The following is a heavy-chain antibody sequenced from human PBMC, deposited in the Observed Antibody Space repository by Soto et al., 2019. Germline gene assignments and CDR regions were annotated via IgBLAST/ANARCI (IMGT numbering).Heavy chain of an antibody. CDR2: IYYSGST. D-gene: IGHD4-17*01. J-gene: IGHJ3*02. CDR3: ARSRDDYGDRGDAFDI. V-gene: IGHV4-31*03. CDR1: GGSISSGGYY. Sequence: QVQLQESGPGLVKPSQTLSLTCTVSGGSISSGGYYWSWIRQHPGKGLEWIGYIYYSGSTYYNPSLKSRVTISVDTSKNQFSLKLSSVTAADTAMYYCARSRDDYGDRGDAFDIWGQGTMVTVSS.